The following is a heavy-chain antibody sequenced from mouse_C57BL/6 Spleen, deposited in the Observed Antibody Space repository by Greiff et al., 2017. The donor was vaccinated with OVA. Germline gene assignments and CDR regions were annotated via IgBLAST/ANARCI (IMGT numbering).Heavy chain of an antibody. CDR1: GFTFSDYG. Sequence: EVMLVESGGGLVKPGGSLKLSCAASGFTFSDYGMHWVRQAPEKGLEWVAYISSGSSTIYYADTVKGRFTISRDNAKNTLFLQMTSLRSEDTAMYYCARGDGSSEDAMDYWGQGTSVTVSS. CDR3: ARGDGSSEDAMDY. CDR2: ISSGSSTI. V-gene: IGHV5-17*01. J-gene: IGHJ4*01. D-gene: IGHD1-1*01.